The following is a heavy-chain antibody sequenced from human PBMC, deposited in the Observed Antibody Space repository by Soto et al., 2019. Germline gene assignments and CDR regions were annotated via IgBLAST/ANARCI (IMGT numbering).Heavy chain of an antibody. CDR2: IYYSGST. V-gene: IGHV4-31*03. J-gene: IGHJ6*02. D-gene: IGHD4-17*01. CDR3: ARDADYGGSRGGMDV. Sequence: QVRLEESGPGLVKPSETLSLICSVSGGSVNNANYFWNWIRHHPENGLEWIGYIYYSGSTLYNPSCKTRATMSIDTSKNQFSLRLNSVTVADTAVYFCARDADYGGSRGGMDVWGRGTTVTVSS. CDR1: GGSVNNANYF.